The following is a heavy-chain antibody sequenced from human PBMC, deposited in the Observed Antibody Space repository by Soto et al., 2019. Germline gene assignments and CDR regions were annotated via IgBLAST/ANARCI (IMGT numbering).Heavy chain of an antibody. J-gene: IGHJ5*02. V-gene: IGHV4-34*01. D-gene: IGHD6-25*01. CDR3: ARDLGSDDP. CDR2: INHSGST. CDR1: GGSFSGYY. Sequence: PSETLSLTCAVYGGSFSGYYWSWIRQPPGKGLEWIGEINHSGSTNYNPSLKSRVTISVDTSKNQFSLKLSSVTAADTAVYYCARDLGSDDPWGQGTLVTVSS.